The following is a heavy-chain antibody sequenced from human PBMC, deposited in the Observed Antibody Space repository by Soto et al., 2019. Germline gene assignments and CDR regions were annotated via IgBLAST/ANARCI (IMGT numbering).Heavy chain of an antibody. D-gene: IGHD1-26*01. Sequence: GWSLRLSCAASGITFSNAWMNWVRQTPGKGLEWVGLIKSKTNGRTTHYTAPVEGRFTISRDDSRNTLYVQMNSLKTEDTAVYYCVTERSGSVDYWGQG. CDR3: VTERSGSVDY. V-gene: IGHV3-15*01. CDR2: IKSKTNGRTT. CDR1: GITFSNAW. J-gene: IGHJ4*02.